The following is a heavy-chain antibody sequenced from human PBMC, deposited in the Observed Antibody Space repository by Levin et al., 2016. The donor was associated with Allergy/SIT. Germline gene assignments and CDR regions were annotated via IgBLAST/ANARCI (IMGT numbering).Heavy chain of an antibody. CDR3: VKNPEYCSSTTCYEAAWFDT. Sequence: WVRQAPGQGLEWMGGIIPVFGTAKYAQKFQGRVTITADESTSMVYMELSSLTSEDTALYYCVKNPEYCSSTTCYEAAWFDTWGQGSLVTVSS. J-gene: IGHJ5*02. D-gene: IGHD2-2*01. CDR2: IIPVFGTA. V-gene: IGHV1-69*01.